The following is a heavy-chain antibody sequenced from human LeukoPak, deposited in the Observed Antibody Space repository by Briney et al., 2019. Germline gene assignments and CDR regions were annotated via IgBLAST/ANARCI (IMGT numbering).Heavy chain of an antibody. Sequence: GGSLRLSCAASGFTFSTYAVHWVRQAPGKGLEWVSTISGSGDSTYYADSVKGRFTISRDNSKDTLYLQMSSVGVDDTAVYYCARDRGRYYDSRGFYWGYYFDSWGQGILVTVST. D-gene: IGHD3-22*01. CDR3: ARDRGRYYDSRGFYWGYYFDS. CDR1: GFTFSTYA. J-gene: IGHJ4*02. CDR2: ISGSGDST. V-gene: IGHV3-23*01.